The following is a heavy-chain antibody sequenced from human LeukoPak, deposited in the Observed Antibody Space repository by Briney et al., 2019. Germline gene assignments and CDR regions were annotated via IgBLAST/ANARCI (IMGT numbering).Heavy chain of an antibody. CDR1: GGSISSYY. D-gene: IGHD3-22*01. J-gene: IGHJ5*02. Sequence: SETLSLTCTASGGSISSYYWSWIRQPPGKGLEWIGYIYYSGSTNYNPSLKSRVTISVDTSKNQFSLKLSSVTAADTAVYYCARVYRGAYYDSSGRWFDPWGQGTLVTVSS. V-gene: IGHV4-59*01. CDR2: IYYSGST. CDR3: ARVYRGAYYDSSGRWFDP.